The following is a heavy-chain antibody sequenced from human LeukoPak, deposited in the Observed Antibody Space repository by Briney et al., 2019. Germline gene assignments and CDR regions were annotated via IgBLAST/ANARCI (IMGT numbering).Heavy chain of an antibody. CDR2: TNPNSGDT. D-gene: IGHD7-27*01. CDR1: GYTFTDYY. CDR3: ARDLPSTSNWELDY. J-gene: IGHJ4*02. V-gene: IGHV1-2*06. Sequence: ASVKVSCKASGYTFTDYYLHWVRQAPGQGLEWMGRTNPNSGDTNYAQEFQGRVTMTRDTSISTAYMELSRLRSDDTAVYFCARDLPSTSNWELDYWGQGTLVTVSS.